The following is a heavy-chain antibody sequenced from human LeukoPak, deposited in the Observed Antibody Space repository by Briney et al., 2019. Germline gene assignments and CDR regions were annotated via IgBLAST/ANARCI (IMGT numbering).Heavy chain of an antibody. CDR1: GFTFSSYA. CDR3: AKDPGVVPAHYFDY. CDR2: TGSTGVST. D-gene: IGHD2-2*01. V-gene: IGHV3-23*01. J-gene: IGHJ4*02. Sequence: GGSLRLSCAASGFTFSSYAMNWVRQAPGKGLEWVSATGSTGVSTFYADSAKGRFTVSRDNSKNTLSLQMNSLRAEDMAVYYCAKDPGVVPAHYFDYWGQGILVTVSS.